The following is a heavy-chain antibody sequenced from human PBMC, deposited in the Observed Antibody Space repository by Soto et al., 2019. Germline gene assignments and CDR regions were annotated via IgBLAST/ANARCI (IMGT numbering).Heavy chain of an antibody. J-gene: IGHJ5*02. CDR3: ARGPSITMVRGVGNWFDP. V-gene: IGHV4-31*03. CDR2: IYYSGST. Sequence: QVQLQESGPGLVKPSQTLSLTCPVSGGSISSGGYYWSWIRQHPGKGLGGIGYIYYSGSTYYNPSLKSRVTISVDTSKNPFSLKLSSVTAADTAVYYCARGPSITMVRGVGNWFDPWGQGTLVTVSS. D-gene: IGHD3-10*01. CDR1: GGSISSGGYY.